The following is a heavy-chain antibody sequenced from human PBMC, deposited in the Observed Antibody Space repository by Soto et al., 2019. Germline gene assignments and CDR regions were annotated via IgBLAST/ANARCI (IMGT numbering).Heavy chain of an antibody. V-gene: IGHV3-33*01. D-gene: IGHD5-12*01. CDR3: ARAPDLPRDGYNLCY. Sequence: GGSLRLSCAASGFTFSSYGMHWVRQAPGKGLEWVAVIWYDGSNKYYADSVKGRFTISRDNSKNTLYLQMNSLRAEDTAVYYCARAPDLPRDGYNLCYWGQGTLVTVSS. J-gene: IGHJ4*02. CDR2: IWYDGSNK. CDR1: GFTFSSYG.